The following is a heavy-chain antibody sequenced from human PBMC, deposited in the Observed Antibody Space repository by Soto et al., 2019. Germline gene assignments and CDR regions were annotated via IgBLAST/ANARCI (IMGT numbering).Heavy chain of an antibody. Sequence: EVQLLESGGGLVQPGGSLRLSCAASGFTFSSYAMSWVRQAPGKGLEWVSAISGSGGSTYYADSVKGRFTISRDNSKNTLYLRMNSLRAEDTAVYYCANYDEMERRPDAFDIWGQGTMVTVSS. CDR1: GFTFSSYA. V-gene: IGHV3-23*01. D-gene: IGHD1-1*01. J-gene: IGHJ3*02. CDR2: ISGSGGST. CDR3: ANYDEMERRPDAFDI.